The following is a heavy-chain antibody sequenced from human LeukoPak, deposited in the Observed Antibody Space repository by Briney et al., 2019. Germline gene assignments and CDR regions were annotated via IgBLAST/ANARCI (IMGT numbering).Heavy chain of an antibody. CDR3: ARDRAYYYGSGSYYTADY. J-gene: IGHJ4*02. Sequence: PGGSLRLSCAASGFTFSSYSMNWVRQAPGKGLEWVSYISSSSSTIYYADSVKGRFTISRDNAKNSLYLQMNSLRAEDTAVYYCARDRAYYYGSGSYYTADYWGQGTLVTVSS. D-gene: IGHD3-10*01. CDR1: GFTFSSYS. CDR2: ISSSSSTI. V-gene: IGHV3-48*04.